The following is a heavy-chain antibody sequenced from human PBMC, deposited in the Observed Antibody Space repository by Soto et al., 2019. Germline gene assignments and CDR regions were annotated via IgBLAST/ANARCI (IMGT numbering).Heavy chain of an antibody. CDR3: AREKGSSGFDP. Sequence: SVKVSCKTCGGTFSSYAISCVRQAPGQGLEWMGGIIPMFGTANYAQKFQGRVTITADESTSTAYMELSSLRSEDTAVYYCAREKGSSGFDPWGQGTLVTVSS. CDR1: GGTFSSYA. D-gene: IGHD6-6*01. J-gene: IGHJ5*02. V-gene: IGHV1-69*13. CDR2: IIPMFGTA.